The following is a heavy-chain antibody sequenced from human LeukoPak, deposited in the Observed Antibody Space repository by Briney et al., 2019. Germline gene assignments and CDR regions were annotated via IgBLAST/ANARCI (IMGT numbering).Heavy chain of an antibody. Sequence: GGSLRLSCAASGFTFSSYSMNWVRQAPGKGLEWVSSISSSSSYIYYADSVKGRFTISRDNAKNSLYLQMNSLRAEDTAVYYCASWRVMTATQYTDYWGQGTLVTVSS. CDR2: ISSSSSYI. V-gene: IGHV3-21*01. CDR1: GFTFSSYS. CDR3: ASWRVMTATQYTDY. D-gene: IGHD2-21*02. J-gene: IGHJ4*02.